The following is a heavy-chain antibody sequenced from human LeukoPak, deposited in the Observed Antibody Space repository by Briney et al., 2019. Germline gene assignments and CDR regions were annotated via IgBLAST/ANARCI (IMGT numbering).Heavy chain of an antibody. V-gene: IGHV1-2*02. Sequence: ASVKVSCKTSGYTFTDFYFHWVRQAPGQGLEWMGWISPKSGGLNYARKFQGRVTITRDTSINTAYMELTRLTSDDTAVYYCARDTGYTNSLTTFDFWGQGTLVTVSS. J-gene: IGHJ4*02. CDR3: ARDTGYTNSLTTFDF. CDR1: GYTFTDFY. D-gene: IGHD4-11*01. CDR2: ISPKSGGL.